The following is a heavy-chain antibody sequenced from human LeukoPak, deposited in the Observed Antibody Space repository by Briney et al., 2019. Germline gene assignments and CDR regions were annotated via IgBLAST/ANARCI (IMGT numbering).Heavy chain of an antibody. D-gene: IGHD5-18*01. J-gene: IGHJ6*03. CDR2: IIPIFGTA. CDR3: ARGPGIQLWTPLYYYYYMDV. CDR1: GGTFSSYA. Sequence: ASVKVSRKASGGTFSSYAISWVRQAPGQGLEWMGGIIPIFGTANYAQKFQGRVTITTDESTSTAYMELSSLRSEDTAVYYCARGPGIQLWTPLYYYYYMDVWGKGTTVTVSS. V-gene: IGHV1-69*05.